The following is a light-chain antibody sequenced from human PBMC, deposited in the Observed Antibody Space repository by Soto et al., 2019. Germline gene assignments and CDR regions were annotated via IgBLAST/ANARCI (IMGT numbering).Light chain of an antibody. Sequence: IVLTQTPLSSPVTLGQPASFSCRSSESPRHKDGNTYLSWLHQRPGQPPRLLIYQISERLSGVPDRSSGSGAGTNFTLKISRVEAEDIGIFYCMQASQLRTFGQGTKVDIK. CDR1: ESPRHKDGNTY. V-gene: IGKV2-24*01. CDR3: MQASQLRT. J-gene: IGKJ1*01. CDR2: QIS.